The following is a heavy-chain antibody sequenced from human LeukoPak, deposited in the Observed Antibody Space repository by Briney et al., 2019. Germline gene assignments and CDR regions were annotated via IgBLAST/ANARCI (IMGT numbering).Heavy chain of an antibody. Sequence: SETLSLTCTVSGYSISSGYYWGWIRQPPGKGLEWIGSIYHSGSTYYNPSLKSRVTISVDTSKNQISLKLSSVTAADTAVYYCARIGRIAVAGTGFDYWGQGALVTVSS. J-gene: IGHJ4*02. CDR1: GYSISSGYY. CDR2: IYHSGST. CDR3: ARIGRIAVAGTGFDY. V-gene: IGHV4-38-2*02. D-gene: IGHD6-19*01.